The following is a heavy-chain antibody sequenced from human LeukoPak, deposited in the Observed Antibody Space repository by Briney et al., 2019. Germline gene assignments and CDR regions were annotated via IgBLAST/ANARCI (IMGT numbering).Heavy chain of an antibody. V-gene: IGHV5-51*01. CDR3: ARPIVVVATTGAFDI. CDR2: IYPGDSDT. D-gene: IGHD2-15*01. CDR1: GSSFTSYW. J-gene: IGHJ3*02. Sequence: GASLQISYKGAGSSFTSYWIGWVRPMPGKGLEWMGIIYPGDSDTRYSPSFQSQVTISADKSITTAYLQWSSLKASDTAMYYCARPIVVVATTGAFDIWGQGTMVTV.